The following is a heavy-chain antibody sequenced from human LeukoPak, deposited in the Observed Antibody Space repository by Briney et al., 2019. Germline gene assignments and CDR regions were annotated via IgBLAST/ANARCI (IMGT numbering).Heavy chain of an antibody. CDR2: MNPNTGDR. Sequence: ASVKVSCKASGYTFTSNHINWVRQATGQGLEWMGWMNPNTGDRGYAQKFQGRVSITRDTSMSTVYMELSSLRSEDTAVYYCARDGLSGSYQGFMDVWGKGTTVTVSS. CDR1: GYTFTSNH. D-gene: IGHD1-26*01. CDR3: ARDGLSGSYQGFMDV. V-gene: IGHV1-8*03. J-gene: IGHJ6*03.